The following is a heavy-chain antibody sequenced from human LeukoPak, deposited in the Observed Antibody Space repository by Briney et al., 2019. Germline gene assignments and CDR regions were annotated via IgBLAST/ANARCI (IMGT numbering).Heavy chain of an antibody. D-gene: IGHD2-8*02. Sequence: GGSLRLSHAASGFTFSSYEMNWVRQAPGKGLEWVSYISSSGSTIYYADSVKGRFTISRDNAKNSLYLQMNSLRAEDTAVYYCARGAGGFDPDLYYFDYWGQGTLVTVSS. J-gene: IGHJ4*02. CDR2: ISSSGSTI. CDR1: GFTFSSYE. CDR3: ARGAGGFDPDLYYFDY. V-gene: IGHV3-48*03.